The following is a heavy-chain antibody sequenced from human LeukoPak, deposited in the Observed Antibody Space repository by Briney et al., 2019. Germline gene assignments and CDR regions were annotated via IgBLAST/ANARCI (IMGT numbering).Heavy chain of an antibody. CDR1: GYTFISYY. J-gene: IGHJ4*02. Sequence: ASVKVSCKASGYTFISYYMHWVRQAPGQGLEWMGIINPRGGSTSYAQKYQGRVTMTRDTSTSTVYMELSSLRSEDTAVYYCARDTANYYYDSSGYYFDYWGQGTLVTVSS. V-gene: IGHV1-46*01. CDR3: ARDTANYYYDSSGYYFDY. D-gene: IGHD3-22*01. CDR2: INPRGGST.